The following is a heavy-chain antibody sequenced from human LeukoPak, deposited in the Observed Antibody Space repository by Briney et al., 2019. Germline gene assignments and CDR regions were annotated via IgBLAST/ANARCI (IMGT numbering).Heavy chain of an antibody. V-gene: IGHV3-48*03. CDR2: ISSSGSTI. CDR1: GFTFSSYE. D-gene: IGHD1-1*01. J-gene: IGHJ6*03. CDR3: ARDAWNDVSERYYYYYYMDV. Sequence: GGSLRLSCAASGFTFSSYEMNWVRQAPGKGLEWVSYISSSGSTIYYADSVKGRFTISRDNAKNSLYLQMNSLRAEDTAVYCCARDAWNDVSERYYYYYYMDVWGKGTTVTISS.